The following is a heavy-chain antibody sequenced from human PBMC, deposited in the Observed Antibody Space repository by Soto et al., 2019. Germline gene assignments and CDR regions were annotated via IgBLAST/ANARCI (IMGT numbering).Heavy chain of an antibody. Sequence: GGSLRLSCAASGITATNGHMNWVRQAPGKGLEWVSVIFSDDNTYYADSVKGRFTISRDTSKNTVYLQMNSLRAEDTAVYYCARDWNGDKYFDFWDQGSLVTVS. V-gene: IGHV3-53*01. CDR3: ARDWNGDKYFDF. J-gene: IGHJ4*02. CDR2: IFSDDNT. D-gene: IGHD4-17*01. CDR1: GITATNGH.